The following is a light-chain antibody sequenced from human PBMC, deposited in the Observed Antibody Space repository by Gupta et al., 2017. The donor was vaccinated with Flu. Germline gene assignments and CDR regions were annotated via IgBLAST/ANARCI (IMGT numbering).Light chain of an antibody. J-gene: IGLJ3*02. CDR1: TGTVTSGHY. CDR3: LLSFTGTSWV. CDR2: DTT. V-gene: IGLV7-46*01. Sequence: QAVVTQEPSLTVSPGGTVTLTCGSNTGTVTSGHYPYWFQQKSGQAPRTLIYDTTNKHSWTPARFSGSLLGGKAALTLSGAQPEDEAEYYCLLSFTGTSWVFGGGTKLTVL.